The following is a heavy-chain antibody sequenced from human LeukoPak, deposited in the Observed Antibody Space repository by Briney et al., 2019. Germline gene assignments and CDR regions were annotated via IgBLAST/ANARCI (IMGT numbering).Heavy chain of an antibody. CDR3: AKTVVPAGNWFDP. CDR1: EFTFTNYA. V-gene: IGHV3-23*01. J-gene: IGHJ5*02. D-gene: IGHD2-2*01. CDR2: ISDSGAIT. Sequence: GGSLRLSCAASEFTFTNYAMSWVRQAPGKGLEWVSFISDSGAITYYADSVKGRFTISRDNSKNTLYLQMNSLRAEDTAVYYCAKTVVPAGNWFDPWGQGTLVTVSS.